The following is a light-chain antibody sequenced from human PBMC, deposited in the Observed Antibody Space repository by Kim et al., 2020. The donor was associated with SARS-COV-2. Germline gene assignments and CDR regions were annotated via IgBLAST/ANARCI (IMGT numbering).Light chain of an antibody. CDR3: QQYSNWPPIT. J-gene: IGKJ5*01. CDR1: QSVNII. CDR2: GAS. V-gene: IGKV3-15*01. Sequence: SPGERATLSCTASQSVNIIFAWYQQNPGQAPTLLIYGASSRATGAPARFSGSGSGTEFTLTISSLQAEDFALYYCQQYSNWPPITFGQGTRLEIK.